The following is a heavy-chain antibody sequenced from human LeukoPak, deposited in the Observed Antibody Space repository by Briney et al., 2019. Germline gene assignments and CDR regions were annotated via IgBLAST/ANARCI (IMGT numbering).Heavy chain of an antibody. CDR3: AKSPNPNYYYYYMDV. CDR1: GFTFDDYA. CDR2: ISWNSGSI. J-gene: IGHJ6*03. Sequence: GGSLRLSCAASGFTFDDYAMHWVRQAPGKVLEWVSGISWNSGSIGYADSVKGRFTISRDNAKNSLYLQMNSLRTEDMAVYYCAKSPNPNYYYYYMDVWGNGTTVTVSS. V-gene: IGHV3-9*03.